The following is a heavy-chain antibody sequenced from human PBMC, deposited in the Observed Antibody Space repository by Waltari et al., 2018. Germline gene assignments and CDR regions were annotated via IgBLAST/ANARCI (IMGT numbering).Heavy chain of an antibody. D-gene: IGHD2-21*02. Sequence: QLQLQESGPRLVRPSEALSLACTVSGGSISRTTSYWALHRQNPRKGLEWIGYIHYCGNTYYNPSLRSRVTISVDTSKNQFSLNLRSVTAADTAVYYCARRVVTTGGVDYWGQGTLVTVSS. V-gene: IGHV4-39*07. CDR1: GGSISRTTSY. J-gene: IGHJ4*02. CDR2: IHYCGNT. CDR3: ARRVVTTGGVDY.